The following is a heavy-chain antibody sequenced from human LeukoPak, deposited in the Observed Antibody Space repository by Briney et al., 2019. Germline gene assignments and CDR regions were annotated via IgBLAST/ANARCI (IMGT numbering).Heavy chain of an antibody. CDR3: ARGVTGGWYGDFQH. J-gene: IGHJ1*01. CDR2: IYYSGST. D-gene: IGHD6-19*01. V-gene: IGHV4-59*01. Sequence: SETLSLTCTVSGGSINTYIWSWIRQPPGKGLEWIGYIYYSGSTNYNPSLKSRVTISVDTSKNQFSLKLSSVTAADTAVYYCARGVTGGWYGDFQHWGQGTLVTVSS. CDR1: GGSINTYI.